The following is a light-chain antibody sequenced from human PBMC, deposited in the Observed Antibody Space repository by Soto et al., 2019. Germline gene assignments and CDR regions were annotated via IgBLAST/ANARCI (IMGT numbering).Light chain of an antibody. CDR1: NLGTKT. J-gene: IGLJ3*02. Sequence: SYDLTQPPSVSVPPGQTARLTCVGNNLGTKTVHWYQRRPGQAPILVVYDDSDRPSGIPERFSGSNSANTATLTISRVEAGDEADYYCQVWDSDSDHPVFGGGTKLTVL. V-gene: IGLV3-21*02. CDR2: DDS. CDR3: QVWDSDSDHPV.